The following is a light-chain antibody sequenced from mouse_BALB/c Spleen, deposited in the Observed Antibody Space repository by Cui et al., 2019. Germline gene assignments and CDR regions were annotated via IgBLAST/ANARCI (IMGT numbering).Light chain of an antibody. CDR2: STS. J-gene: IGKJ2*01. CDR1: SSVSSSY. CDR3: HQYQRSPYT. V-gene: IGKV4-74*01. Sequence: QIVLTQSPAIMSASLGERVTMTCTASSSVSSSYLHWYQQKPGSSPKLWIYSTSNLASGVPARFSGSGSGTSYSLTISSMEAEDAATYYCHQYQRSPYTFGGGTKLEIK.